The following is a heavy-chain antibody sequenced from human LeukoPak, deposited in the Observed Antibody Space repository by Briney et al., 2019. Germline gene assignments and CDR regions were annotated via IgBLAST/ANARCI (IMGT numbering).Heavy chain of an antibody. V-gene: IGHV3-23*01. CDR2: IRCSGGST. CDR3: ARDRRYGYYFGG. D-gene: IGHD5-18*01. CDR1: GFAFSSYA. Sequence: PGGSLRLSCAASGFAFSSYAMRWVRHAPGKGLEWVSGIRCSGGSTYYADSVKGRFTISRDNSKNTLYLQMNSLRPEDTAVYYCARDRRYGYYFGGWGQRIMVTVAS. J-gene: IGHJ4*02.